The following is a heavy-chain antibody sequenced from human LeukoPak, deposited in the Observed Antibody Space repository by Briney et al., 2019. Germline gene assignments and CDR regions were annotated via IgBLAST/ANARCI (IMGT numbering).Heavy chain of an antibody. Sequence: PGGSLRLSCAASGFTFSSYAMHWVRQAPGKGLEWVAVISYDGSNKYYADSVKGRFTISRDNSKNTLYLQMNSLRAEDTAVYYCAKSLGGYCSSTSCYTGYYYYGMDVWGQGTTVTVSS. V-gene: IGHV3-30-3*02. CDR2: ISYDGSNK. CDR1: GFTFSSYA. D-gene: IGHD2-2*02. CDR3: AKSLGGYCSSTSCYTGYYYYGMDV. J-gene: IGHJ6*02.